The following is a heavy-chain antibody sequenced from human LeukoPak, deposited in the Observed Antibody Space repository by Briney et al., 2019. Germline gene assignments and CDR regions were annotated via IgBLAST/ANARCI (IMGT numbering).Heavy chain of an antibody. Sequence: GGSLRLSCTASGFTFGDYPITWVRQAPGKGLEWVGFIRNKTYGGTTEYAASVKGRFTISRDDSKSIAYLQMNSLKTEDTAVYYCTRDRSHDYWGPGTLVAVSP. J-gene: IGHJ4*02. CDR2: IRNKTYGGTT. V-gene: IGHV3-49*04. CDR3: TRDRSHDY. D-gene: IGHD6-13*01. CDR1: GFTFGDYP.